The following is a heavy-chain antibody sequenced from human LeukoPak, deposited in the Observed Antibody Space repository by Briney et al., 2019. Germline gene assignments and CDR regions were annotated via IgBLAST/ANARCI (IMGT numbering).Heavy chain of an antibody. CDR3: ARDSTRYCSGGSCPGYFQH. V-gene: IGHV3-30*04. Sequence: PGGSLRLSCAASGFTFSSYAMHWVRQAPGKGLEWVAVISYDGSNKYYADSVKGRFTISRDNSKNTLYLQMNSLRAEDTAVYYCARDSTRYCSGGSCPGYFQHWGQGTLVTVSS. J-gene: IGHJ1*01. D-gene: IGHD2-15*01. CDR1: GFTFSSYA. CDR2: ISYDGSNK.